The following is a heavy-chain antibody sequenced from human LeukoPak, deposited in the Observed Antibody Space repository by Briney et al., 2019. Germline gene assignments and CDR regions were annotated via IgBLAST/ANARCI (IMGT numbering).Heavy chain of an antibody. CDR3: AKDPSGYWADAFDI. V-gene: IGHV3-23*01. J-gene: IGHJ3*02. CDR2: VTGSGSTT. Sequence: GGSLRLSCAASGFTFSGFAMSWVRQAPGKGLQWVSSVTGSGSTTYYADSVKGRFTISRDNSKNTLYLQMNSLRVEDTALYYCAKDPSGYWADAFDIWGQGTTVTVSS. CDR1: GFTFSGFA. D-gene: IGHD3-22*01.